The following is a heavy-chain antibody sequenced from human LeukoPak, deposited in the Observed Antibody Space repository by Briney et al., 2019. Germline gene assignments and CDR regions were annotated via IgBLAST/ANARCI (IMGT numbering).Heavy chain of an antibody. D-gene: IGHD6-13*01. J-gene: IGHJ5*02. CDR3: ARGISHLT. CDR2: IYYSGST. Sequence: SETLSLTCTVSGGSISSYYLSRIRQPPGKGLEWIGYIYYSGSTNYNPSLKSRVTISVDTSKNQFSLKLSSVTAADTAVYYCARGISHLTWGQGTLVTVSS. V-gene: IGHV4-59*01. CDR1: GGSISSYY.